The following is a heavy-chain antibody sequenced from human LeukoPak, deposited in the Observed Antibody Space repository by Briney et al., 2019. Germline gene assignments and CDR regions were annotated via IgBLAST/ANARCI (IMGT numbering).Heavy chain of an antibody. CDR1: GGSFSGYY. CDR2: INHSGST. CDR3: ARYRRIAAAGFDY. D-gene: IGHD6-13*01. V-gene: IGHV4-34*01. Sequence: PSETLSLTCAVYGGSFSGYYWSWIRQPPGEGLEWIGEINHSGSTNYNPSLKSRVTISVDTSKNQFSLKLSSVTAADTAVYYCARYRRIAAAGFDYWGQGTLVTVSS. J-gene: IGHJ4*02.